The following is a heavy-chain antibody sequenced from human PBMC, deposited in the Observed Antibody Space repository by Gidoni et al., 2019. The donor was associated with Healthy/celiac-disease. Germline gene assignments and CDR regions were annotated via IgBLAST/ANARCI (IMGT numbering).Heavy chain of an antibody. V-gene: IGHV1-46*01. J-gene: IGHJ4*02. CDR3: ARDNEALRDGYNLAY. CDR2: INPSGGST. D-gene: IGHD5-12*01. Sequence: QVQLVQSGAEVKKPGASVKVSCKASGYTFTSYYMHWVRQAPGQGLEWMGIINPSGGSTSYAQKFQGRVTMTRDTSTSTVYMELSSLRSEDTAVYYCARDNEALRDGYNLAYWGQGTLVTVSS. CDR1: GYTFTSYY.